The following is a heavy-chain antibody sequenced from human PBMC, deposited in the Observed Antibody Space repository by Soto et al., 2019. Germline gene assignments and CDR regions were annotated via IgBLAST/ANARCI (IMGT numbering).Heavy chain of an antibody. J-gene: IGHJ4*02. CDR1: GFTFSSYW. V-gene: IGHV3-74*01. Sequence: EVQLVESGGGLVQPGGSLRLSCAASGFTFSSYWMHWVRQAPGKGLVWVSRINPDGSTTSYADSVKGRFTISRDSAKDTLYLQMKSLRAEDTAVYYCARVAIGSYYFEYWGQGTLVTVSS. D-gene: IGHD3-10*01. CDR3: ARVAIGSYYFEY. CDR2: INPDGSTT.